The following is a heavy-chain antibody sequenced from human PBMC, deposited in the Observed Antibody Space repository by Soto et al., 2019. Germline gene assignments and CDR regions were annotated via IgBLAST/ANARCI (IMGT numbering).Heavy chain of an antibody. V-gene: IGHV5-51*01. CDR1: GYSFTSYW. Sequence: GEALKISCKVSGYSFTSYWIGWVRQMPGKGLEWRGIIQPGDSESRYRTSFRGQVTISADLSIPPAYLQSSTLTASDTSMYYCARHLEGYGMDVWGQGTTVTVSS. J-gene: IGHJ6*02. CDR2: IQPGDSES. CDR3: ARHLEGYGMDV.